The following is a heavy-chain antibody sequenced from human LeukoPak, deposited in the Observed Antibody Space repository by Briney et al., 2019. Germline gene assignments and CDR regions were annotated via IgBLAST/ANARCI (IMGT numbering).Heavy chain of an antibody. Sequence: LSLTCTVSGGSISSYYWSWVRQAPGKGLEWVAFIRYDGSNKYYADSVRGRFTISRDNSKNTLYLQMNSLRAEDTAVYFCAKGSKAVLFTRDHYMDVWGKGTTVTISS. CDR2: IRYDGSNK. D-gene: IGHD6-19*01. CDR1: GGSISSYY. V-gene: IGHV3-30*02. J-gene: IGHJ6*03. CDR3: AKGSKAVLFTRDHYMDV.